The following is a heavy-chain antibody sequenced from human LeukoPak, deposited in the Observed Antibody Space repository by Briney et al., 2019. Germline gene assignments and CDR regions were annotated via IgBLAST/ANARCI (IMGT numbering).Heavy chain of an antibody. D-gene: IGHD6-6*01. CDR3: ARGDSSTSGYYYYYMDV. CDR1: GFTVSSNY. CDR2: IYSGGST. Sequence: PGGSLRLSCAASGFTVSSNYMSWVRQAPGKGLEWVSVIYSGGSTYYADSVKGRFTISRDNSKNTLYLQMNSLRAEDTAVYYCARGDSSTSGYYYYYMDVWGKGTTVTVSS. J-gene: IGHJ6*03. V-gene: IGHV3-53*01.